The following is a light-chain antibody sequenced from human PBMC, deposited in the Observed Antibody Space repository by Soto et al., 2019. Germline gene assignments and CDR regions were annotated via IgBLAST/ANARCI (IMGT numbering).Light chain of an antibody. CDR1: QGISTY. Sequence: DIPMTQSPSSLSASVGDRVTITCRASQGISTYLAWYQQKPGKVPKLLIYAASTLQSGVPSRFSGSGSGTDFTLTISSLQPEDVATYYCQKYNSAPLTFGPGTKVDIK. V-gene: IGKV1-27*01. CDR2: AAS. J-gene: IGKJ3*01. CDR3: QKYNSAPLT.